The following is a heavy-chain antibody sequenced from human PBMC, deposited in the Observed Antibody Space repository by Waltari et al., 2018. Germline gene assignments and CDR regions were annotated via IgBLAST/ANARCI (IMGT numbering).Heavy chain of an antibody. D-gene: IGHD6-19*01. J-gene: IGHJ4*02. CDR3: ARAGGAQWLVPGPDY. Sequence: QVQLVESGGGVVQPGRSLRLSCAASGFTFSSYGMHWVRQAPGKGREWVAVIWYDGSNKYYAYSVKGRFTISRDNSKNTLYLQMNSLRAEDTAVYYCARAGGAQWLVPGPDYWGQGTLVTVSS. V-gene: IGHV3-33*01. CDR1: GFTFSSYG. CDR2: IWYDGSNK.